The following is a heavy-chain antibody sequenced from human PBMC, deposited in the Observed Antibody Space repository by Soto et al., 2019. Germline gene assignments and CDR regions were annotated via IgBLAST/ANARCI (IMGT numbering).Heavy chain of an antibody. Sequence: QVQLVQSGAEVKKPGASVKVSCKASGYTFTSYYMHWVRQAPGQGLEWMGIINPSGGSTSYAQKFXXRXTXXKDTSTSTVYMELSSLRSEDTAVYYCARSRATFDYWGQGTLVTVSS. CDR1: GYTFTSYY. V-gene: IGHV1-46*01. J-gene: IGHJ4*02. CDR2: INPSGGST. CDR3: ARSRATFDY.